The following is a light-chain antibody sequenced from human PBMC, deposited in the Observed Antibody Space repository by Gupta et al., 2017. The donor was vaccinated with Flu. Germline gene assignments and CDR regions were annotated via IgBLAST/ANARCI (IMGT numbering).Light chain of an antibody. CDR1: QSVRSSY. Sequence: EIVLTQSPGTLSLSPGERATLSCRASQSVRSSYLAWYQQKPGQAPRLLIYGASSRANGIPDRFSGSGSGTEFTLTISRLEPEDFAVYYCQQYGSSPGTFGRGTKVEIK. CDR2: GAS. CDR3: QQYGSSPGT. V-gene: IGKV3-20*01. J-gene: IGKJ1*01.